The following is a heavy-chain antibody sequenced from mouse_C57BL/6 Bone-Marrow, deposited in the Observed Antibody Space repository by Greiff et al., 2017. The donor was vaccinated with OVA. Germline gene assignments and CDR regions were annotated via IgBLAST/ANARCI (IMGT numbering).Heavy chain of an antibody. J-gene: IGHJ4*01. CDR3: ARDTRYCYGSSYAMDY. D-gene: IGHD1-1*01. V-gene: IGHV5-16*01. CDR1: GFTFSDYY. CDR2: INYDGSST. Sequence: EVMLVESEGGLVQPGSSMKLSCTASGFTFSDYYMAWVRQVPEKGLEWVANINYDGSSTYYLDSLKSRFIISRDNAKNILYLQMSILKSEDTVTYYCARDTRYCYGSSYAMDYWGQGTSVTVSA.